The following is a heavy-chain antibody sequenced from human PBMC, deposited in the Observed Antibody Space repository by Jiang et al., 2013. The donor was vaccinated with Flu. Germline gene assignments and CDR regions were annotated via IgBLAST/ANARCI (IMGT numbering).Heavy chain of an antibody. Sequence: GLLKPSETLSLTCTVSGGSISSSSYYWGWIRQPPGKGLEWIGSIYYSGSTYYNPSLKSRVTISVDTSKNQFSLKLSSVTAADTAVYYCAGLSKTYYYDSSGYYYFDYWGQGTLVTVSS. D-gene: IGHD3-22*01. CDR1: GGSISSSSYY. J-gene: IGHJ4*02. V-gene: IGHV4-39*01. CDR2: IYYSGST. CDR3: AGLSKTYYYDSSGYYYFDY.